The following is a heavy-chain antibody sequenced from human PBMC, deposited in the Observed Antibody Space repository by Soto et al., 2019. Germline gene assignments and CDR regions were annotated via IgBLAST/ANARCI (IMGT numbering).Heavy chain of an antibody. CDR1: GGTFSIYA. J-gene: IGHJ6*02. V-gene: IGHV1-69*13. CDR3: ARDTLIIIGRIEAAAGTRYYYGMDV. Sequence: ASVKVCKAAGGTFSIYAISWVLQSPGQGLEWIGGIIPIFGTANYAQKFQGRVTITADESTSTAYMELSSLRSEDTAVYYCARDTLIIIGRIEAAAGTRYYYGMDVWGQGTTVTVSS. D-gene: IGHD6-13*01. CDR2: IIPIFGTA.